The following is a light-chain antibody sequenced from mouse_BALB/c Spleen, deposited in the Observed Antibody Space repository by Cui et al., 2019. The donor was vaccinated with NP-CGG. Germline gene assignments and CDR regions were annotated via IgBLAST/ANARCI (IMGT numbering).Light chain of an antibody. CDR2: GTN. Sequence: QAVVTHESALTTSPGETVTLTCRSSTEAVTTSNYANWIQEKPDHLFTGLIGGTNNRAPGVPARFSGSLIGDKAALTITGAQTEDEAIYFCDLWYSNHWVFGGGTKLTVL. CDR1: TEAVTTSNY. CDR3: DLWYSNHWV. J-gene: IGLJ1*01. V-gene: IGLV1*01.